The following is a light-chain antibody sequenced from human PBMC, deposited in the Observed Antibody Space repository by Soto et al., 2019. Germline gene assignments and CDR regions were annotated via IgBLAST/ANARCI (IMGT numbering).Light chain of an antibody. CDR2: ASS. Sequence: DVQMTQSPSSVSASVGDRVTITCRASQAVSSWLAWYQQKPGKAPKLLIFASSSVQSGVPSRFSGGGSGTDFSLTISSLQPEDFATYYCQQANSFPFPFGPGTKVDIK. J-gene: IGKJ3*01. CDR1: QAVSSW. V-gene: IGKV1-12*01. CDR3: QQANSFPFP.